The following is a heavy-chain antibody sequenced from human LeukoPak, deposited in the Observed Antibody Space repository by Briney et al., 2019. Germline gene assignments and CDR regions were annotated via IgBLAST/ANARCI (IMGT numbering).Heavy chain of an antibody. D-gene: IGHD6-13*01. CDR3: ARGRGGIAQYLTRVYDY. CDR1: GFTFSSYA. CDR2: ISDHGGST. Sequence: GGSLRLSCAASGFTFSSYAMSWVRQAPGKRLEWVSIISDHGGSTYYADSVKGRFTISRDNSKDMLYLQMNSLRAEDTALYYCARGRGGIAQYLTRVYDYWGQGTLVTVSS. V-gene: IGHV3-23*01. J-gene: IGHJ4*02.